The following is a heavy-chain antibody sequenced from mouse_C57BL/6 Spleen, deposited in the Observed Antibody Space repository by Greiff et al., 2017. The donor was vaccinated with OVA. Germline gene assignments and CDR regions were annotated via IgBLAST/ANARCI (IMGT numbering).Heavy chain of an antibody. CDR3: THRRPQSDCDV. CDR2: IDPENGDT. CDR1: GFNIKDDY. V-gene: IGHV14-4*01. D-gene: IGHD1-3*01. J-gene: IGHJ1*03. Sequence: LVESGAELVRPGASVKLSCTASGFNIKDDYMHWVKQRPEPGLEWIGWIDPENGDTESASKFQGKATITADTSSNTAYLQLSSLTSEDTAVDYCTHRRPQSDCDVWGTGTTVTVSS.